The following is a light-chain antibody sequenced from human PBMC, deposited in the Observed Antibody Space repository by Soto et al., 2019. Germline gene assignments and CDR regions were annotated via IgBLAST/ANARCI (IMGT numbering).Light chain of an antibody. CDR3: QPYGSSPRGYT. Sequence: EIVLTQSPGTLSLSPGERATLSCRASQSVSSSYLAWYQQKPGQAPRLLIYGASSRATGIPDRFSGSGSGTDFTLPISRLEPEDFAVDYCQPYGSSPRGYTFGQGTKLEIK. J-gene: IGKJ2*01. CDR2: GAS. CDR1: QSVSSSY. V-gene: IGKV3-20*01.